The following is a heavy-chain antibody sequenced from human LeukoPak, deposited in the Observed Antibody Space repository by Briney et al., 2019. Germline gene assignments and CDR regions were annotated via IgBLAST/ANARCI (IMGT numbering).Heavy chain of an antibody. V-gene: IGHV4-39*01. J-gene: IGHJ4*02. Sequence: SETLSLTCTVSGDSISSSSYYWGWIRQPPGKGLEWIGNINYSGRTYYNPSLKSRVTVSVDTSKNQFSLKLSSVTAADTAVYYCARNPSLHIVVVTAIDYWGRGTLVTVSS. CDR1: GDSISSSSYY. CDR3: ARNPSLHIVVVTAIDY. D-gene: IGHD2-21*02. CDR2: INYSGRT.